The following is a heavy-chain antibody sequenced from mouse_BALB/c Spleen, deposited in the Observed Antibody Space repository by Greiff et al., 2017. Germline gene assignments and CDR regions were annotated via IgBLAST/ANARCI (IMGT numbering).Heavy chain of an antibody. Sequence: EVQLQQSGAALVRSGASVKLSCTASGFNIKDYYMHWVKQRPEQGLEWIGWIDPENGDTEYAPKFQGKATMTADTSSNTAYLQLSSLTSEDSAVYYCTRDYDYAMDYWGQGTSVTVSS. CDR1: GFNIKDYY. D-gene: IGHD1-1*01. V-gene: IGHV14-4*02. CDR2: IDPENGDT. CDR3: TRDYDYAMDY. J-gene: IGHJ4*01.